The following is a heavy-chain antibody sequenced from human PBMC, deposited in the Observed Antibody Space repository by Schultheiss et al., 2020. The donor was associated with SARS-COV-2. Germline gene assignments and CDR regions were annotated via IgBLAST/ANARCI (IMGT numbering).Heavy chain of an antibody. J-gene: IGHJ4*02. CDR1: GYTFTGYY. CDR3: ARDPGDAEYSYGLHDY. CDR2: INPNSGGT. V-gene: IGHV1-2*02. D-gene: IGHD5-18*01. Sequence: ASVKVSCKASGYTFTGYYIHWVRQAPGQGLEWMGWINPNSGGTNYAQKFQGRVTMTRDTSISTAYMELSRLRSDDTAVYYCARDPGDAEYSYGLHDYWGQGTLVTVSS.